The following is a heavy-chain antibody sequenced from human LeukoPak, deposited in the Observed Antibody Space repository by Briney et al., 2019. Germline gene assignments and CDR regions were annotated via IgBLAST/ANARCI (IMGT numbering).Heavy chain of an antibody. V-gene: IGHV3-48*01. CDR2: ISSSSSTI. D-gene: IGHD2-15*01. CDR3: ARGARARIDAFDI. Sequence: GGSLRLSCAASGFTFSSYSMNGVRQAPGKGLEWVSYISSSSSTIYYADSVKGRFTISRDNSKNSLYLQMNSQRAEDTAVYYCARGARARIDAFDIWGQGTMVTVSS. J-gene: IGHJ3*02. CDR1: GFTFSSYS.